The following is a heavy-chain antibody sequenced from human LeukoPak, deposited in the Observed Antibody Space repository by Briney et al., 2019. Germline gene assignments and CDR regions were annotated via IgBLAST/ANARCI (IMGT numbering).Heavy chain of an antibody. Sequence: SETLSLTCTVSGGSISSYYWSWIRQPPGKGLEWIGYIYYSGSTNYNPSLKSRVTISVDTSKNQFSLKLSSVTAADTAVYYCARGSSELVPTPLFDYWGQGTLVTVSS. J-gene: IGHJ4*02. D-gene: IGHD6-6*01. V-gene: IGHV4-59*12. CDR3: ARGSSELVPTPLFDY. CDR1: GGSISSYY. CDR2: IYYSGST.